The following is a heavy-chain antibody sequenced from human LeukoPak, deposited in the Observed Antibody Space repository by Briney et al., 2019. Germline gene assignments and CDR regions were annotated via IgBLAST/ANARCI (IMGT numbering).Heavy chain of an antibody. CDR1: GGSTSSDY. J-gene: IGHJ4*02. D-gene: IGHD4-23*01. CDR3: ARQSSMTTVVVDY. CDR2: IDTSGST. V-gene: IGHV4-4*07. Sequence: SETLSLTCTVSGGSTSSDYWNWIRQPAGEGLEWIGRIDTSGSTYYNPSLKSRVTISVDTSKRQFSLKLSSVTATDTAVYYCARQSSMTTVVVDYWGQGTLVTVSS.